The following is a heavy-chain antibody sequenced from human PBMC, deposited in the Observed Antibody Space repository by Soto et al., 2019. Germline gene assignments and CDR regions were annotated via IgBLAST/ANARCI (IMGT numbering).Heavy chain of an antibody. CDR2: IYYSGST. J-gene: IGHJ4*02. Sequence: SETLSLTCTVSGGSISSYYWSWIRQPPGKGLEWIGYIYYSGSTNYNPSLKSRVTISVDTSKNQFSLKLSSVTAADTAVYYCAKDRQPDGIWTFDLWGQGTLVTVSS. D-gene: IGHD3-9*01. CDR3: AKDRQPDGIWTFDL. CDR1: GGSISSYY. V-gene: IGHV4-59*01.